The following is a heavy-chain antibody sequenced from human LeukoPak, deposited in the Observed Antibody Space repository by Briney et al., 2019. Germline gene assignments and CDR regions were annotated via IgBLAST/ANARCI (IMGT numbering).Heavy chain of an antibody. Sequence: GGSLRLSCAASGFTFSSYAMSWVRQAPGKGLEWVSAISGSSGSTYYADSVKGRFTISRDNSKNTLYLQMNSLRAEDTAVYYCASPSMIVVVITVGFDYWGLGTLVTVSS. CDR1: GFTFSSYA. CDR3: ASPSMIVVVITVGFDY. V-gene: IGHV3-23*01. CDR2: ISGSSGST. J-gene: IGHJ4*02. D-gene: IGHD3-22*01.